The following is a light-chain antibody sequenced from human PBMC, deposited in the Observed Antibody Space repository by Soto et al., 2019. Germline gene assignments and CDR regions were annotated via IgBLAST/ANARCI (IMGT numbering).Light chain of an antibody. CDR1: QTISNF. V-gene: IGKV1-39*01. CDR2: AAS. J-gene: IGKJ1*01. CDR3: QQSYNTVWT. Sequence: DIQMTQSPSSLSASVGDRVTITCRASQTISNFVNWYQQELGRAPRLLIYAASSLQSGVPSRFSGSGSGTDFTLTISSLQPEDFATYYCQQSYNTVWTFGQGTKV.